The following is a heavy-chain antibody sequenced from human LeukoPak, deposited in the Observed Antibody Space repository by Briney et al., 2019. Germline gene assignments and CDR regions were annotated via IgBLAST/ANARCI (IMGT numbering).Heavy chain of an antibody. Sequence: GGSLRLSCAASGFIFSDHNMDWVRQAPGKGLEWVGRIRNKANSYIIEDAASVRGRFTISRDDSKNSLFLQMNGLRAEDTAVYYCARDAGWSLGPWGQGTLVTVSS. CDR3: ARDAGWSLGP. V-gene: IGHV3-72*01. J-gene: IGHJ5*02. CDR1: GFIFSDHN. CDR2: IRNKANSYII. D-gene: IGHD3-3*01.